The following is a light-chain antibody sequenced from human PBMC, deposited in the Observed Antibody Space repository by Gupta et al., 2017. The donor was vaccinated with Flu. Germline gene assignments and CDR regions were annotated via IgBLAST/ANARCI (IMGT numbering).Light chain of an antibody. CDR1: RDIGNS. J-gene: IGKJ4*01. V-gene: IGKV1-16*01. CDR2: DAS. Sequence: DIRMTQSPSSVSTSIGGRVTITCRAGRDIGNSLVWIQQKPGKAPKSLISDASTLQSGVPLRFSGSGFGTSFTLSIDNVQPEDCATYYCQQNNLYPLTFGGGTRVE. CDR3: QQNNLYPLT.